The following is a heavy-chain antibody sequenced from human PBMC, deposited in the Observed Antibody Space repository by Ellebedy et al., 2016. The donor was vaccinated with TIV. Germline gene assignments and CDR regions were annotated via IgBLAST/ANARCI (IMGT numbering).Heavy chain of an antibody. V-gene: IGHV3-15*07. Sequence: GESLKISCAASGFTFSSYTLNWVRQAPGKGLEWVGRIQRNSDGGATDYAAPVKGRFTISRDDSKNMLYLQMNSLKTEDTGVYYCTTDGSFRWGQGTLVTVSS. CDR3: TTDGSFR. CDR2: IQRNSDGGAT. D-gene: IGHD1-26*01. CDR1: GFTFSSYT. J-gene: IGHJ4*02.